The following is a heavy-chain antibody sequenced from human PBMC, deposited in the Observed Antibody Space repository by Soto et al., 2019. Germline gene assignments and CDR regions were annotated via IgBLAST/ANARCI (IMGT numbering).Heavy chain of an antibody. CDR3: ARDNRIAAAGSPEYFPH. CDR2: INPNSGGT. V-gene: IGHV1-2*02. D-gene: IGHD6-13*01. CDR1: GYTFTGYY. Sequence: ASVKVSCKASGYTFTGYYMHWVRQAPVQGLGWMVCINPNSGGTNYAQKFQGRVTMTRETSISTAYMELSRLRSDDTAVYYCARDNRIAAAGSPEYFPHWAQGTMVTVSS. J-gene: IGHJ1*01.